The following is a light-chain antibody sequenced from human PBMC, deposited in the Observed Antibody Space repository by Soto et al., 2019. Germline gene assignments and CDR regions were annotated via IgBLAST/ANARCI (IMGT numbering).Light chain of an antibody. CDR2: GAS. V-gene: IGKV3-20*01. Sequence: EIVLTQSPGTLSLSPGERATLSCRASQSVSSSYLAWYQQKPVQAPRLLIYGASSRAPGIPGRFNGSGSGIDFTLTISRREPEDLAVYYCQQYVSSPKNTFGLGTRLEIK. CDR3: QQYVSSPKNT. CDR1: QSVSSSY. J-gene: IGKJ5*01.